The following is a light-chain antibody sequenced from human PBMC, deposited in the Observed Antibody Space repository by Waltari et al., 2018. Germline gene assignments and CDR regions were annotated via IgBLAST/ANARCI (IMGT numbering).Light chain of an antibody. V-gene: IGLV2-8*01. CDR1: SSDVGGYNF. CDR3: SSYARSDNYV. CDR2: EVT. Sequence: QSALTQPPSASGSPGQSVTISCTGASSDVGGYNFVSWYQQHPGKAPKLMIYEVTKRPSGVHDRVSVSKSGNTASLTVSGLQAEDEADYYCSSYARSDNYVFGTRTKVTVL. J-gene: IGLJ1*01.